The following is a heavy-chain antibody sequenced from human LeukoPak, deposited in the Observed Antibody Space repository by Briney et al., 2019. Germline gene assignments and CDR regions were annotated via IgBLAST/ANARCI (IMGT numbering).Heavy chain of an antibody. CDR3: ASGASSGWTNDAFDI. D-gene: IGHD6-19*01. Sequence: ASVKVSCKASGYTFTGYYMHWVRQAPGQGLEWMGWINPNSGGTNYAQKFQGRVTMTRDTSISTAYMELSRLRSDDTAVYYCASGASSGWTNDAFDIWGQGTMVTVSS. V-gene: IGHV1-2*02. CDR2: INPNSGGT. J-gene: IGHJ3*02. CDR1: GYTFTGYY.